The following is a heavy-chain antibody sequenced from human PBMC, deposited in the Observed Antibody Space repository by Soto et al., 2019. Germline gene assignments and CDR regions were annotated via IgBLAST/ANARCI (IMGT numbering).Heavy chain of an antibody. V-gene: IGHV1-3*01. J-gene: IGHJ6*02. CDR1: GYTFTYYT. CDR2: INAGKGNT. D-gene: IGHD4-17*01. CDR3: ARNGSTVTPYTYYYALDV. Sequence: QVQLVQSGAEVKKPGASVKVSCKASGYTFTYYTMHWVRQAPGQRLEWMGWINAGKGNTEYSQKFQGRITITRDTSANTVSMEVSSLRYEDTAVYHCARNGSTVTPYTYYYALDVWGQGTTVTVSS.